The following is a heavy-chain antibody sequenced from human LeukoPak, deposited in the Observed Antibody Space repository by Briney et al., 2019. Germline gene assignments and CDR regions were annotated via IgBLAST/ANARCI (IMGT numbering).Heavy chain of an antibody. V-gene: IGHV2-5*02. D-gene: IGHD3-3*01. CDR3: AHRFLLSGYYGIFDY. Sequence: SGPTLVNPTQTLTLTCAFYGFSLGTSGVGVGWIRQPPGKALEWLALIYWDDDKRYTPSLVGRLTITKDHSANQVVLTVTNMDPVDTATYYCAHRFLLSGYYGIFDYWGQGALVTVSS. CDR2: IYWDDDK. CDR1: GFSLGTSGVG. J-gene: IGHJ4*02.